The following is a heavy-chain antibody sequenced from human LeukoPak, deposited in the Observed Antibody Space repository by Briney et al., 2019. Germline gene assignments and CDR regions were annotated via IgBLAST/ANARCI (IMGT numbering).Heavy chain of an antibody. CDR2: MNPNSGNT. D-gene: IGHD3-10*01. V-gene: IGHV1-8*01. CDR3: ARAPPQYYYGSGSSSYFDY. J-gene: IGHJ4*02. CDR1: GYTFTSYD. Sequence: ASVKVSCKASGYTFTSYDINWVRQATGQGLEWMGWMNPNSGNTGYAQKFQGRVTMTRNTSISTAYMELSSLRSEDTAVYYCARAPPQYYYGSGSSSYFDYWGQGTLVTVSS.